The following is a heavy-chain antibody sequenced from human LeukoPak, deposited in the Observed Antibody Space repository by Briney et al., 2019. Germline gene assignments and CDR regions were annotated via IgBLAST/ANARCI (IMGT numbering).Heavy chain of an antibody. CDR2: IYSGGST. D-gene: IGHD6-13*01. CDR1: GFTVSSNY. Sequence: GGSLRLSCAASGFTVSSNYMSWVRQAPGKGLEWVSVIYSGGSTYYADSVKGRFTISRDNSKNTLYLQMNSLRAEDTAVYYCARIYSSRQRFHRVYYYMDVWGKGTTVTISS. V-gene: IGHV3-53*01. CDR3: ARIYSSRQRFHRVYYYMDV. J-gene: IGHJ6*03.